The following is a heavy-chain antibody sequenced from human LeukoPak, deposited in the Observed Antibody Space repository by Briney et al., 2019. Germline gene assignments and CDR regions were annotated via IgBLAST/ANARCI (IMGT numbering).Heavy chain of an antibody. V-gene: IGHV1-2*02. D-gene: IGHD2-21*02. CDR2: INPRSGGT. CDR3: AREFMRVTAFDI. J-gene: IGHJ3*02. Sequence: ASVKVSCKASGYTFSDNYIHWVRQAPGQGLEWMGWINPRSGGTNYGENFQGRVTLTRDTSISTAYMDLSSLISDDTAVYYCAREFMRVTAFDIWGQGTMVTVSS. CDR1: GYTFSDNY.